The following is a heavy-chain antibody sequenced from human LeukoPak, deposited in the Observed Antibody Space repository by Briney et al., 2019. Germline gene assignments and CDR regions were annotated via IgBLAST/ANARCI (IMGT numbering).Heavy chain of an antibody. J-gene: IGHJ6*02. D-gene: IGHD3-10*01. V-gene: IGHV3-33*01. Sequence: GRSLRLSCTASGFTFSSYGMHWVRQAPGKGLEWVALIWYDGSNKNYADSVKGRFTISRDNSKNTLYLQMNSLRAEDTAVYYCARDSHGSGRGYYYGMDVWGQGTTVTVSS. CDR1: GFTFSSYG. CDR3: ARDSHGSGRGYYYGMDV. CDR2: IWYDGSNK.